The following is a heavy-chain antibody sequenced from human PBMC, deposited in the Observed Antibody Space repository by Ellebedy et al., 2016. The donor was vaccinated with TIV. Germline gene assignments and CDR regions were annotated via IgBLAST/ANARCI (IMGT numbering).Heavy chain of an antibody. Sequence: GESLKISCAASGFTFSSYGMHWVRQAPGKGLGWVAVIWYDGSNKYYAASVKGRFTISRDNSKNTLYLQMNSLRAEDTAVYYCARESGYSGYDFDYWGQGTLVTVSS. J-gene: IGHJ4*02. CDR3: ARESGYSGYDFDY. CDR1: GFTFSSYG. CDR2: IWYDGSNK. D-gene: IGHD5-12*01. V-gene: IGHV3-33*08.